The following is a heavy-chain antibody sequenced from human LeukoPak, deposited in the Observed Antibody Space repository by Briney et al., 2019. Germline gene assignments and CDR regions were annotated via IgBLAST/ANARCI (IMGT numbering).Heavy chain of an antibody. Sequence: PGGSLRLSCAASGFTFNNYAMSWVRQAPGKGLEWLSFIDSSSSTIYYADSVKGRFAISRDNAKNSLFLQMNSLRAEDTALYYCARGYSRAAFDIWGQGTVVAVSS. J-gene: IGHJ3*02. CDR1: GFTFNNYA. CDR3: ARGYSRAAFDI. CDR2: IDSSSSTI. D-gene: IGHD2-15*01. V-gene: IGHV3-48*04.